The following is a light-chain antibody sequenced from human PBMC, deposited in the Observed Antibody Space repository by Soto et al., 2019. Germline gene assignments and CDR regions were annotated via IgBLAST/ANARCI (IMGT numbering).Light chain of an antibody. V-gene: IGKV3-11*01. CDR3: QQRNQLPTVT. CDR2: DAS. Sequence: ESVLTQSPATLSLSPGERATLSCRASPSVSNSLAWYQHKPGQAPRLLIYDASNRATGDPTRFSGSGSGTDFTLTISSQEPEDFVVYYCQQRNQLPTVTFGGGTRVEIK. J-gene: IGKJ4*01. CDR1: PSVSNS.